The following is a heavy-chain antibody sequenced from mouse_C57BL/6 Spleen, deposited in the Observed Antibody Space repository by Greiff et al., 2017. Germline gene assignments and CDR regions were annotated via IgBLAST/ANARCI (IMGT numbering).Heavy chain of an antibody. CDR3: ARPLITTVPFAY. CDR1: GYTFTSYW. V-gene: IGHV1-53*01. CDR2: INPSNGGT. D-gene: IGHD1-1*01. J-gene: IGHJ3*01. Sequence: VQLQQPGTELVKPGASVKLSCKASGYTFTSYWMHWVKQRPGQGLEWIGNINPSNGGTNYNEKFKSKATLAVDKSSSTAYMQLSSLTSEDSAVYYCARPLITTVPFAYWGQGTLVTVSA.